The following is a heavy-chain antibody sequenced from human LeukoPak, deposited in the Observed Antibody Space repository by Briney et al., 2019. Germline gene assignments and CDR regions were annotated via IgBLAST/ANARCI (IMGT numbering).Heavy chain of an antibody. J-gene: IGHJ6*03. V-gene: IGHV1-2*04. CDR2: INPNSGGT. CDR1: GYTFTGYY. Sequence: ASVKVSCKASGYTFTGYYMHWVRQAPGQGLEWMGWINPNSGGTNYAQKFQGWVTMTRDTSISTAYMELSRLRSDDTAVYYCARDRGYCSSTSCLHMDVWGKGTTVTVSS. CDR3: ARDRGYCSSTSCLHMDV. D-gene: IGHD2-2*01.